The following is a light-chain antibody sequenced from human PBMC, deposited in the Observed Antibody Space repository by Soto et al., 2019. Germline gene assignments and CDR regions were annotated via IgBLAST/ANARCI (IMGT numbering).Light chain of an antibody. CDR1: QAINNY. J-gene: IGKJ4*01. CDR3: QQYKSYPLT. Sequence: DSQMTQSPSSLPASVGARVTITCRPSQAINNYLAWFQQKPGKAPTSLIYAASSLQSGVPLKFSGSGSWTDFTLTISSLQPEESATYYCQQYKSYPLTFGGGTKVEIK. V-gene: IGKV1-16*02. CDR2: AAS.